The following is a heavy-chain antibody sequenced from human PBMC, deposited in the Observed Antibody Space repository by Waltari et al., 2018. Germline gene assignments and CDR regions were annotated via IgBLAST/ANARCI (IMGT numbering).Heavy chain of an antibody. V-gene: IGHV3-30*04. D-gene: IGHD3-22*01. CDR3: ARDYCDRTNCHGMDV. Sequence: QAQLVESGGGVVQPGRSLSPSCAASGFIFSSHAMPWVRQAPGKGLEWVAVMSYNGRNIYYVDSVKGRFTISRDNSKKMLYMQMNSLRTEDTAVYYCARDYCDRTNCHGMDVWGQGTTVTVS. CDR1: GFIFSSHA. J-gene: IGHJ6*02. CDR2: MSYNGRNI.